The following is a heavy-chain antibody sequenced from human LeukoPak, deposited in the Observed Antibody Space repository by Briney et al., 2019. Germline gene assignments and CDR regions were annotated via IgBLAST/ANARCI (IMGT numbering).Heavy chain of an antibody. CDR3: VRDGGPYYFDC. J-gene: IGHJ4*02. CDR2: ISYDGSNK. V-gene: IGHV3-30*03. D-gene: IGHD3-16*01. CDR1: GFTFSSYG. Sequence: PGGSLRLSCAASGFTFSSYGMHWVRQAPGKGLEWVAVISYDGSNKYYADSVKGRFTISRDNSKNTLYLQMNSLRAEDMAVYYCVRDGGPYYFDCWGQGTLVTVSS.